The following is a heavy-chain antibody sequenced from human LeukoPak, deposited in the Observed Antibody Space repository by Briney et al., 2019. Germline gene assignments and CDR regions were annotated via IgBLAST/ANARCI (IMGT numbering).Heavy chain of an antibody. D-gene: IGHD3-10*01. J-gene: IGHJ4*02. CDR3: ARDSGEIDY. Sequence: PSETLSLTCTVSGYSISSGYYWGWIRQPPGKGLEWIGSIYYSGSTYYNPSLKSRVTISVDTSKNQFSLKLSSVTAADTAVYYCARDSGEIDYWGQGTLVTVSS. CDR2: IYYSGST. CDR1: GYSISSGYY. V-gene: IGHV4-38-2*02.